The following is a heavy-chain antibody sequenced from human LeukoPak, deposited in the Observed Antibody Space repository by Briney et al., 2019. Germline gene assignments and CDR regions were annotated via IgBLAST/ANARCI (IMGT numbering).Heavy chain of an antibody. Sequence: GGSLRLSCAASGFTFSSYSMNWVRQAPGKGLEWVSSISSSSSYIYYADSVKGRFTISRDNAKNSLYLQMNSLRAEDTAVYYCARDLRGGYSYDSHSDYWGQGTLVTVSS. V-gene: IGHV3-21*01. J-gene: IGHJ4*02. CDR3: ARDLRGGYSYDSHSDY. D-gene: IGHD5-18*01. CDR1: GFTFSSYS. CDR2: ISSSSSYI.